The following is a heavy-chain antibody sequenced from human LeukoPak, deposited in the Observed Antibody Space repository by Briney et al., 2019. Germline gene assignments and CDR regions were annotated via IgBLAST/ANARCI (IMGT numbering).Heavy chain of an antibody. D-gene: IGHD1-7*01. J-gene: IGHJ4*02. CDR2: IKQDGSEK. CDR1: GFTFSSYW. Sequence: GGSLRLSCAASGFTFSSYWMSWVRQAPGKGLEWVANIKQDGSEKYYVDSVKGRFTISRDNAKNSLYLKMNSLRAEDTAVYYCARDGEDLELLLWGQGTLVTVSS. CDR3: ARDGEDLELLL. V-gene: IGHV3-7*01.